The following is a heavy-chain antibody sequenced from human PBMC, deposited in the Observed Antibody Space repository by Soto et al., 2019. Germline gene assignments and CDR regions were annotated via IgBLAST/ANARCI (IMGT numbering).Heavy chain of an antibody. V-gene: IGHV3-30*03. CDR3: AGFLEWLDGVYYYYYYGMDV. J-gene: IGHJ6*02. CDR2: ISYDGSNK. Sequence: PGGSLRLSCAASGFTFSSYGMHWVRQAPGKGLEWVAVISYDGSNKYYADSVKGRFTISRDNSKNTLYLQMNSLRAEDTAVYYCAGFLEWLDGVYYYYYYGMDVWGQGTXVTVSS. D-gene: IGHD3-3*01. CDR1: GFTFSSYG.